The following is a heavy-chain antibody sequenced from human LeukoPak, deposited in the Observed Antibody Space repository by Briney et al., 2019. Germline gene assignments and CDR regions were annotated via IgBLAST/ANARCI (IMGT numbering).Heavy chain of an antibody. CDR1: GFTFDDYG. CDR3: ARDDYGDYYFDY. Sequence: GGSLRLSCATSGFTFDDYGMSWVRQAPGKGLEWVPGINWNGGSTGYADSVKGRFTISRDNAKNSLYLQMNSLRAEDTALYYCARDDYGDYYFDYWGQGTLVTVSS. V-gene: IGHV3-20*04. CDR2: INWNGGST. D-gene: IGHD4-17*01. J-gene: IGHJ4*02.